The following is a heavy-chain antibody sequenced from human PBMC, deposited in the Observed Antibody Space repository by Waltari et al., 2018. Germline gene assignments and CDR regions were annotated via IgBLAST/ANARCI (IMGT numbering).Heavy chain of an antibody. D-gene: IGHD2-21*02. CDR1: GGSISSYY. V-gene: IGHV4-4*07. J-gene: IGHJ5*02. CDR2: IYTRGST. CDR3: ARERTAYSSRDP. Sequence: QVQLQESGPGLVKPSETLSLTCTVSGGSISSYYWSWIRQPAGKGLEWIGRIYTRGSTNDNPSLKRRVTMSVDTSKNQFSLILSSVTAADTAVYYCARERTAYSSRDPWGQGTLVTVSS.